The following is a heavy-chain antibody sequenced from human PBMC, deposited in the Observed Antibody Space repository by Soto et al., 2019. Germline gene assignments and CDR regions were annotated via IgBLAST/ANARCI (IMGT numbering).Heavy chain of an antibody. J-gene: IGHJ5*02. Sequence: QVQLVQSGAEVKKPGSSVKVSCKASGGTFTTYAISWVRQAPGQGLEWMGGIIPIFGTSNYAQKFQGRVTFSADTYTSTAYMELSILRSEDTAVYYCARSALPSAINNWFDPWGQGTLVTVSS. D-gene: IGHD2-2*01. V-gene: IGHV1-69*06. CDR1: GGTFTTYA. CDR3: ARSALPSAINNWFDP. CDR2: IIPIFGTS.